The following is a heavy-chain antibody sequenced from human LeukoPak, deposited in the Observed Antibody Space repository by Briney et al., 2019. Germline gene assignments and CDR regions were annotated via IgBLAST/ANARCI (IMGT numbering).Heavy chain of an antibody. D-gene: IGHD6-13*01. V-gene: IGHV1-69-2*01. CDR1: GYTFTDYY. J-gene: IGHJ3*02. Sequence: ASVKVSCKVSGYTFTDYYMHWVQQAPGKGLEWMGLVDPEDGETIYAEKFQGRVTITADTSTDTAYMELSSLRSEDTAVYYCARPAIAAAGKGAFDIWGQGTMVTVSS. CDR2: VDPEDGET. CDR3: ARPAIAAAGKGAFDI.